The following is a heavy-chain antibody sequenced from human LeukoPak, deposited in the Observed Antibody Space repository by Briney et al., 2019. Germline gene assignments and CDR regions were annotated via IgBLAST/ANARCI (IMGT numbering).Heavy chain of an antibody. CDR1: GYTLTELS. CDR3: ARDGIDPPGRYYYYMDV. D-gene: IGHD3-10*01. V-gene: IGHV1-24*01. CDR2: FDPEDGET. J-gene: IGHJ6*03. Sequence: ASVKVSCKVSGYTLTELSMHWVRQAPGKGLEWMGGFDPEDGETIYAQKFQGRVTMTRDTSTSTVYMELSSLRSEDTAVYYCARDGIDPPGRYYYYMDVWGKGTTVTVSS.